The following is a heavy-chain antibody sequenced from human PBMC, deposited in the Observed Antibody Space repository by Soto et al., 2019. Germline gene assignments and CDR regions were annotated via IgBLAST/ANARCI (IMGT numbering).Heavy chain of an antibody. Sequence: SVKVSCKASGCTFSSYAISWVRQAPGQGLEWMGGIIPIFGTANYAQKFQGRVTITADESTSTAYMELSSLRSEDTAVYYCAHGSGFVELFHVYWGQGTLVTVSS. D-gene: IGHD3-10*01. J-gene: IGHJ4*02. CDR1: GCTFSSYA. CDR3: AHGSGFVELFHVY. CDR2: IIPIFGTA. V-gene: IGHV1-69*13.